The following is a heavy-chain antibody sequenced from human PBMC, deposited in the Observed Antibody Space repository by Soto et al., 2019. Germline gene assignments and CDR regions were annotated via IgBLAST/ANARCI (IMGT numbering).Heavy chain of an antibody. CDR2: TYYRSKWYN. CDR3: ARDLGDSSGWFSYYFDS. J-gene: IGHJ4*02. Sequence: PSQTLLVTCAISGDSVSSDSAAWNWIRQSPSRGLEWLGRTYYRSKWYNDYAVSVKSRITINPDTSKNQFSLQLNSVTPEDTAVYYCARDLGDSSGWFSYYFDSWGQGTLVTVSS. V-gene: IGHV6-1*01. D-gene: IGHD6-19*01. CDR1: GDSVSSDSAA.